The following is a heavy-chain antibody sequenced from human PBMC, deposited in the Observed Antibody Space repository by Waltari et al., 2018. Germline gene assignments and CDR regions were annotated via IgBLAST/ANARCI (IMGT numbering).Heavy chain of an antibody. V-gene: IGHV3-23*01. J-gene: IGHJ3*02. CDR1: TFTFSNYA. D-gene: IGHD2-8*01. Sequence: EVQVLESGGLLVQPGGSLRLSFAASTFTFSNYAMTWVRQAPGKGLEYISSISGGGGVTVYANSVKGRFTISRDNSKSTLYLQMNSLRGEDTATYYCAKDPNGDYIGAFDTWGQGTMVTVSP. CDR3: AKDPNGDYIGAFDT. CDR2: ISGGGGVT.